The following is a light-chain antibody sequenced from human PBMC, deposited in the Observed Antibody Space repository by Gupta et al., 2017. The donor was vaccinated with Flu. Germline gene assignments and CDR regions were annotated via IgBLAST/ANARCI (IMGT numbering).Light chain of an antibody. J-gene: IGLJ1*01. Sequence: SSSNMGDKYVFWYQHLPGTAPKLLIYENNKRPSGIPDLFSGSKSATSATLGITGLQTGDEADYYCGTWDSSLSSYVFGTVTKVTVL. CDR3: GTWDSSLSSYV. CDR1: SSNMGDKY. CDR2: ENN. V-gene: IGLV1-51*02.